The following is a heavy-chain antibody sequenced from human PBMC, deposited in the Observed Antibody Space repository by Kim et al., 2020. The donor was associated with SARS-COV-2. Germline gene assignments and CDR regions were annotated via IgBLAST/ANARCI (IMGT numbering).Heavy chain of an antibody. Sequence: SVKVSCKASGGTFSSYAISWVRQAPGQGLEWMGGIIPIFGTANYAQKFQGRVTITADESTSTAYMELSSLRSEDTAVYYCASSPGITGTFDIWGQGTMVTVSS. V-gene: IGHV1-69*13. CDR1: GGTFSSYA. CDR2: IIPIFGTA. CDR3: ASSPGITGTFDI. J-gene: IGHJ3*02. D-gene: IGHD1-20*01.